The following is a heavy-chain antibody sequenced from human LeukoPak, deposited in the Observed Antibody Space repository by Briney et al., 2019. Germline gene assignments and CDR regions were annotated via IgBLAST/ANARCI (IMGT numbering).Heavy chain of an antibody. Sequence: PGGSLRLSCAASGFTFSTYWMSWARQAPGKGLEWVANIKQDESEKYYMDSVKGRLTISRDNAKNSLSLQMSSLRADDTAVYYCARVGRDSKYGYFDFWGQGTLVTVSS. CDR3: ARVGRDSKYGYFDF. V-gene: IGHV3-7*01. J-gene: IGHJ4*02. CDR1: GFTFSTYW. D-gene: IGHD4-11*01. CDR2: IKQDESEK.